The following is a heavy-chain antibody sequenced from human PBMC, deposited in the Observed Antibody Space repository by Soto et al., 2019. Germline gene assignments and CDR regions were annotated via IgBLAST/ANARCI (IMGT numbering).Heavy chain of an antibody. Sequence: GGSLRLSCAASGFTFSSYSMNWVRQAPGKGLEWVSSISSRSSYIYYADSVKGRFTISRDNAKNSLYLQMNSLRAEDTALYYCARVTLGYCISTSCFYDYWGQGTLVTVSS. J-gene: IGHJ4*02. V-gene: IGHV3-21*01. CDR3: ARVTLGYCISTSCFYDY. CDR2: ISSRSSYI. D-gene: IGHD2-2*01. CDR1: GFTFSSYS.